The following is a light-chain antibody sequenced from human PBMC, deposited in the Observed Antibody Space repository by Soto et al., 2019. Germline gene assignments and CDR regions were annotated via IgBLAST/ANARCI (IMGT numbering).Light chain of an antibody. J-gene: IGLJ1*01. CDR3: SSYAGSNNYV. CDR2: EVS. Sequence: QSVLTQPPSASGSPGQSVTISCTGTSSDVGGYNYVSWYQQHPGKAPKLMIYEVSKRPSGVPDRFSGSKSGNTASLTVSGLQAEDEADYYCSSYAGSNNYVFVTGTKLTVL. V-gene: IGLV2-8*01. CDR1: SSDVGGYNY.